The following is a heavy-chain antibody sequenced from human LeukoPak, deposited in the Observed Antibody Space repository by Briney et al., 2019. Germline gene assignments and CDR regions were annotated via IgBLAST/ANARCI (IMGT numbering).Heavy chain of an antibody. J-gene: IGHJ6*03. V-gene: IGHV3-49*03. Sequence: PGGSLRLSCTASGFTFGDYAMSWFRQAPGKGLEWVGFIRSKAYGGTTEYAASVKGRFTISRDDSKSIAYLQMNSLKTEDTAVYYCTRAREYCSSTSCYWYPVDYMDVWGKGTTVTVSS. CDR2: IRSKAYGGTT. D-gene: IGHD2-2*01. CDR3: TRAREYCSSTSCYWYPVDYMDV. CDR1: GFTFGDYA.